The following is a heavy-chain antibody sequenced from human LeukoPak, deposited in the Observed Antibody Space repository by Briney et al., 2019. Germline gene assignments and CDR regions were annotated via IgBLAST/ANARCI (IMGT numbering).Heavy chain of an antibody. CDR1: GGSLSNYY. V-gene: IGHV4-59*01. D-gene: IGHD3-3*01. J-gene: IGHJ4*02. Sequence: SETLSLTCTVSGGSLSNYYWNWIRQPPGKGLEWIGFMFYGGSAYYNPSLKSRVTISVDTSKNQISLKLSSLTAADTAAYYCARNWSPNYYFDYWGQGTLVTVSS. CDR3: ARNWSPNYYFDY. CDR2: MFYGGSA.